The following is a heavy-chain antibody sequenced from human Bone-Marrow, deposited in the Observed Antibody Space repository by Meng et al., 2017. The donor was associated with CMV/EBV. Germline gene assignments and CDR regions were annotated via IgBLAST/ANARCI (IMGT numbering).Heavy chain of an antibody. CDR3: ARGLADYYYGMDV. V-gene: IGHV6-1*01. Sequence: SQTLSLTCAISGDSVSSNSAAWIWIRQSPSRGLEWLGRTYHRSKWYNDYAVSVKSRVIFNADTSKNQFSLHLNSVTHEDTAVYYCARGLADYYYGMDVWGQGTTVTVSS. J-gene: IGHJ6*02. CDR2: TYHRSKWYN. CDR1: GDSVSSNSAA.